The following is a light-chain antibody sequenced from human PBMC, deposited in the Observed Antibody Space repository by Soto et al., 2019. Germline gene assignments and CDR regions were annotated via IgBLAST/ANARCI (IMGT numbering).Light chain of an antibody. CDR1: QSVSSN. J-gene: IGKJ1*01. Sequence: EIVMTQSPATLSVSPGERATLSCRASQSVSSNLAWYQQKPGQAPRLLIYGASTRATGIPARFSGSESGTEFTLTISSLQFEDFAVYYCQQYNNWPWTFGQGTKVEIK. V-gene: IGKV3-15*01. CDR2: GAS. CDR3: QQYNNWPWT.